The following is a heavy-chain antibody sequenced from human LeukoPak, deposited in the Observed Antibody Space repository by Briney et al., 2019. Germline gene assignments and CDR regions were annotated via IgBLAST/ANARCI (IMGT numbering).Heavy chain of an antibody. Sequence: PSETLSLTCTVSGGSISSYYWSWIRQPPGKGLEWIGYIYYSGSTNYNPSLKSRVTISVDTSKNQFSLKLSSVTAADTAVYYCARDRGYDFWSGYWDYYYGMDVWGQGTTVTVSS. J-gene: IGHJ6*02. V-gene: IGHV4-59*12. D-gene: IGHD3-3*01. CDR2: IYYSGST. CDR3: ARDRGYDFWSGYWDYYYGMDV. CDR1: GGSISSYY.